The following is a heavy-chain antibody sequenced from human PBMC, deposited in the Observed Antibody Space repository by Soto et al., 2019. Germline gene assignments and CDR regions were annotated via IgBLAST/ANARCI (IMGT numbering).Heavy chain of an antibody. Sequence: QVQLVQSGAEVKKPGASVKVSCKASGYTFTSYGISWVRQAPGQGLEWMGWISAYNGNTNYAQKLQGRVTMTTDTSTSPAYMELRSLRSDDTAVYYCARMGPYSSSSFPTANNWFDPWGQGTLVTVSS. CDR2: ISAYNGNT. V-gene: IGHV1-18*01. CDR1: GYTFTSYG. J-gene: IGHJ5*02. CDR3: ARMGPYSSSSFPTANNWFDP. D-gene: IGHD6-6*01.